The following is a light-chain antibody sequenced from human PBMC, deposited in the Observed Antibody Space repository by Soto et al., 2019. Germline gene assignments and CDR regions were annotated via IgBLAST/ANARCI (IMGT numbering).Light chain of an antibody. J-gene: IGLJ3*02. CDR3: SAWDEGPNVPV. CDR1: NSNIGRNT. CDR2: SDN. V-gene: IGLV1-44*01. Sequence: QSVLTQPPSASGTPGQRVTISCSGSNSNIGRNTVNWYQQFPGAAPNLLIHSDNERPSAVPDRFSGSRSGTSASLAISGLQSEDEADYYCSAWDEGPNVPVFGGGTQLTVL.